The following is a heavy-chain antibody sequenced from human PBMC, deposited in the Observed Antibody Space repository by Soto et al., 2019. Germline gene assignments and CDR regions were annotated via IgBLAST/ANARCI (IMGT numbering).Heavy chain of an antibody. V-gene: IGHV4-34*01. CDR1: GGSVTGYY. D-gene: IGHD3-3*01. CDR2: INHTGGT. J-gene: IGHJ5*02. Sequence: SETLSLTCAVYGGSVTGYYWNCIRPPPGKGLEWIGAINHTGGTPYNPSLKSRVTMSVDPSKNQFSLRLSSVTAADTAIYYCATRITVFGLLIPPFLPGGQGTQVTVSS. CDR3: ATRITVFGLLIPPFLP.